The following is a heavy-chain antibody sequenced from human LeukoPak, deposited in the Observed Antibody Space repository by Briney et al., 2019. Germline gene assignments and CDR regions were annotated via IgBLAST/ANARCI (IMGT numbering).Heavy chain of an antibody. Sequence: PSETLSLTCAVYGGSFSGCYWSWIRQPPGKGLEWIGEINHSGSTNYNPSLKSRVTISVDTSKNQFSLKLSSVTAADTAVYYCAGRANWFDPWGQGTLVTVSS. CDR3: AGRANWFDP. CDR1: GGSFSGCY. J-gene: IGHJ5*02. V-gene: IGHV4-34*01. CDR2: INHSGST.